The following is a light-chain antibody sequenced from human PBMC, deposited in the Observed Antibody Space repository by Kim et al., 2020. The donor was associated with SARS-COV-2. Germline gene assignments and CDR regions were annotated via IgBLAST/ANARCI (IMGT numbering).Light chain of an antibody. V-gene: IGLV2-8*01. J-gene: IGLJ3*02. CDR2: EVS. Sequence: QSALTQPPSASGSPGQSVTISCTGTSSDVGGYNDVSWYQQHPGKAPKLMIYEVSERPSGVPDRFSGSKSGNTASLTVSGLQAEDGADHYCSSYAGSNRGVFGGGTQLTVL. CDR1: SSDVGGYND. CDR3: SSYAGSNRGV.